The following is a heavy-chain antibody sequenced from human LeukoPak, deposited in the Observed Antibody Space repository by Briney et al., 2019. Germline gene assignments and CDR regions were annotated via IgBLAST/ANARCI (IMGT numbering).Heavy chain of an antibody. CDR3: ARAGVVVPAAISWFDP. Sequence: SETLSLTCAVYGGSFSSYYWSWICQPPGKGLEWIGEINHSGSTNYNPSLKSRVTISVDTSKNQFSLKLSSVTAADTAVYYCARAGVVVPAAISWFDPWGQGTLVTVSS. J-gene: IGHJ5*02. V-gene: IGHV4-34*01. CDR1: GGSFSSYY. D-gene: IGHD2-2*01. CDR2: INHSGST.